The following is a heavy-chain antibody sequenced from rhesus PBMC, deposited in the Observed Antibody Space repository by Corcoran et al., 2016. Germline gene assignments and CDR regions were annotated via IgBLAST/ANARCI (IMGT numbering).Heavy chain of an antibody. D-gene: IGHD2-21*01. J-gene: IGHJ5-1*01. CDR3: ARFARVVATPGVVV. CDR1: GGSISSSNW. V-gene: IGHV4-65*01. CDR2: ISGSSGST. Sequence: QVQLQESGPGLVKPSETLSLTCAVSGGSISSSNWWSWIRQPPGKGLEWIGYISGSSGSTYYNPSLKSRVTISTDTSKNQFSLKLSSVTAADTAVYYCARFARVVATPGVVVWGPGVLVTVSS.